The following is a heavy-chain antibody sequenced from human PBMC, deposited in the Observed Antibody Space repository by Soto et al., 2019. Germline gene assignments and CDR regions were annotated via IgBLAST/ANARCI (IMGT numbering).Heavy chain of an antibody. CDR2: IYYSGST. J-gene: IGHJ4*02. D-gene: IGHD3-22*01. Sequence: SETLSLTCTVSGGSISSGGYYWSWIRQHPGKGLEWIGYIYYSGSTYYNPSLKSRVTISVDTSKNQFSLKLSSVTAADTAVYYCARVQRNYYDSSGSGFDYWGQGTLDTVSS. V-gene: IGHV4-31*03. CDR1: GGSISSGGYY. CDR3: ARVQRNYYDSSGSGFDY.